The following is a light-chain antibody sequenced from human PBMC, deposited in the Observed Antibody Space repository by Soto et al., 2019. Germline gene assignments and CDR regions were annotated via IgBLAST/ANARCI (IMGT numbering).Light chain of an antibody. CDR3: QHRSSWPLT. CDR1: PSISSAY. J-gene: IGKJ4*01. Sequence: PGERGTISFRASPSISSAYLAWYQQKHGQAPKLLIYGASRRATGIPARFSGSASGTDFTLTISSLEPEDFAVYYCQHRSSWPLTFGGGTKVDIK. V-gene: IGKV3D-20*02. CDR2: GAS.